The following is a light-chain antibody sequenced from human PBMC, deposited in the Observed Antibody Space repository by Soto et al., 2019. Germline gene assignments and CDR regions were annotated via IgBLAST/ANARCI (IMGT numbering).Light chain of an antibody. J-gene: IGKJ5*01. CDR1: QSVSSD. Sequence: EIVLTQSPATLSLSPGERATLSCRASQSVSSDLAWYQQKPGQAPRPLIYDASNSATGIPARFSGSGSGTDFTLTISSLEPEDFAVYYCQQRRNWPPSITFGQGTRLEIK. CDR2: DAS. V-gene: IGKV3-11*01. CDR3: QQRRNWPPSIT.